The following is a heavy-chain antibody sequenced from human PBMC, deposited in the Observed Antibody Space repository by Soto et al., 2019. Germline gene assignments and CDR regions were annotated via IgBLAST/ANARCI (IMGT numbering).Heavy chain of an antibody. J-gene: IGHJ3*02. V-gene: IGHV5-51*01. CDR2: IYPGDSDT. CDR1: GYSSTSYW. CDR3: ARRRGYGYWADAFDI. Sequence: GESLKISCKGSGYSSTSYWIGWVRQMPGKGLEWMGIIYPGDSDTRYSPSFQGQVTISADKSISTAYLQWSSLKASDTAMYYCARRRGYGYWADAFDIWGQGKMVTVPS. D-gene: IGHD5-18*01.